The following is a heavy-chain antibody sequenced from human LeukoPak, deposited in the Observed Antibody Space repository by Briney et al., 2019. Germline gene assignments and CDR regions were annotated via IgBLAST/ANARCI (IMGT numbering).Heavy chain of an antibody. Sequence: SETLSLTCTVSGGSISSYYWSWIRQPPGKGLEWIGYIYYSGGTNYNPSLKSRATISVDTSKNQFSLKLISMTAADTAVYYCTRGAGWLIDYWGQGILVTVSS. CDR3: TRGAGWLIDY. D-gene: IGHD5-12*01. J-gene: IGHJ4*02. CDR1: GGSISSYY. V-gene: IGHV4-59*01. CDR2: IYYSGGT.